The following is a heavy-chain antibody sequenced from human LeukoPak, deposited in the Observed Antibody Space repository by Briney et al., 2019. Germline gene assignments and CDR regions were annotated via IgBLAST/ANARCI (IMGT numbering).Heavy chain of an antibody. J-gene: IGHJ4*02. CDR3: ARAPVAASYYFDY. Sequence: RPGGSLRLSCAVSGFTFSSYVMHWVRQAPGKGLEWVAVRWSDGSNKYYADSVKGRFTISRDNSKNTLFLQMNTLRAEDTAVYYCARAPVAASYYFDYWGQGTLVTVSS. D-gene: IGHD6-19*01. CDR1: GFTFSSYV. V-gene: IGHV3-33*01. CDR2: RWSDGSNK.